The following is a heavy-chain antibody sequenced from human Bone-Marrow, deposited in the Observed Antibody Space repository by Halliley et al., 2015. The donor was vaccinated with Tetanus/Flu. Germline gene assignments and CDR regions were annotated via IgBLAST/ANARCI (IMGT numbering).Heavy chain of an antibody. CDR2: INYDGSTT. Sequence: SLRLSCVASGFTFDDYGMHWVRQAPGKGLVWVSRINYDGSTTTYADSVRGRFTISRDNAKNTLYLQINSLRAEDTAIYYCARERIAALTDFWGQGTLVTVSS. J-gene: IGHJ4*02. V-gene: IGHV3-74*01. CDR1: GFTFDDYG. CDR3: ARERIAALTDF. D-gene: IGHD6-6*01.